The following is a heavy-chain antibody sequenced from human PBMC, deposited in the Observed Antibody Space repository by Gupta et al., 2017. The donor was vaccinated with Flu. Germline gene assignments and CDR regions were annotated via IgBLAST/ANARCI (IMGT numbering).Heavy chain of an antibody. J-gene: IGHJ5*01. D-gene: IGHD2-15*01. CDR2: IYASGAT. V-gene: IGHV4-4*07. Sequence: RQPAGKGLEWIGRIYASGATDYNAALNGRVTMSIETSKNQLSLKLISVNAADKAVYYWARLRSGGNWCDSWGQGTLVTVSS. CDR3: ARLRSGGNWCDS.